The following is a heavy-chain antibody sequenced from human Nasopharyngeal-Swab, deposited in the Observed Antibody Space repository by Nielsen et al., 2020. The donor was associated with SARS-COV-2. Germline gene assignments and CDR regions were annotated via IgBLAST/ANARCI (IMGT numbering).Heavy chain of an antibody. Sequence: SDTLSLTCTVSGGSVRSGSYYWSWIRQPPGKGLEWIGYTHYSGSTNYNPSLKSRVTISVDTSKNQFSLKLSFVTAADTAVYYCARDHYGSGSPSMDVWGQGTTVTVSS. CDR3: ARDHYGSGSPSMDV. V-gene: IGHV4-61*01. J-gene: IGHJ6*02. CDR1: GGSVRSGSYY. CDR2: THYSGST. D-gene: IGHD3-10*01.